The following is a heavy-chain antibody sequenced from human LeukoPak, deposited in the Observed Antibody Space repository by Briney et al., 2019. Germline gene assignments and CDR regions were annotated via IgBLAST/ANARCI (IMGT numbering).Heavy chain of an antibody. Sequence: QPGGSLRLSCAASGFTFSSYGMHWVRQAPGKGLEWVAFIRYDGSNKYYADSVKGRFTISRDNSKNTLYLQMNSLRAEDTAVYYCAKANVDTAIIFDYWGQGTLVTVSS. CDR2: IRYDGSNK. CDR3: AKANVDTAIIFDY. D-gene: IGHD5-18*01. V-gene: IGHV3-30*02. J-gene: IGHJ4*02. CDR1: GFTFSSYG.